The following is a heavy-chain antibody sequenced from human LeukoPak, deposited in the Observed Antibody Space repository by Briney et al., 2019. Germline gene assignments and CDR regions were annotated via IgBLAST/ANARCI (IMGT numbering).Heavy chain of an antibody. CDR2: ISGGGGGT. J-gene: IGHJ4*02. CDR3: AKFYDILTGYFDH. Sequence: PGGSLRLSCAASGFTFTTYAMGWVRQSPGKGLEWVSSISGGGGGTYYAEFVKGRFTISRDNSKNTLYLQMNSVRAEDTAVYYCAKFYDILTGYFDHWGQGTLVTVSS. V-gene: IGHV3-23*01. D-gene: IGHD3-9*01. CDR1: GFTFTTYA.